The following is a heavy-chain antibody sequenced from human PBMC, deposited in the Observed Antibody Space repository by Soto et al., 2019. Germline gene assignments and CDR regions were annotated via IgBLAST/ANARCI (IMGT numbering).Heavy chain of an antibody. CDR1: VFTFSSYG. Sequence: QVQLVESGGGVVQPGRSLRLSCAASVFTFSSYGMHWVRQAPGKGLEWVAVIWYDGSNKYYADSVKGRFTISRDNSKNTLYLQMNSLRAEDTAVYYCARVGLIAVAGTATDYYGMDVWGQGTTVTVSS. J-gene: IGHJ6*02. V-gene: IGHV3-33*01. CDR3: ARVGLIAVAGTATDYYGMDV. CDR2: IWYDGSNK. D-gene: IGHD6-19*01.